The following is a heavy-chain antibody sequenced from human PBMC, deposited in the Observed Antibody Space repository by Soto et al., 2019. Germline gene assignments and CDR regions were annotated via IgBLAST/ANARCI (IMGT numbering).Heavy chain of an antibody. D-gene: IGHD2-21*01. J-gene: IGHJ6*02. CDR2: IKQDGSEK. Sequence: PGVSMRLSCAASGFTFRSYWMNWVRQAPGKGLEWVANIKQDGSEKYYVDSVKGRFTISRDNAKSSLYLQMNRLSADDTAVYYCARDRGGVTVVVIPTQRRYSLVDGGQGTSVTVSS. CDR1: GFTFRSYW. V-gene: IGHV3-7*03. CDR3: ARDRGGVTVVVIPTQRRYSLVD.